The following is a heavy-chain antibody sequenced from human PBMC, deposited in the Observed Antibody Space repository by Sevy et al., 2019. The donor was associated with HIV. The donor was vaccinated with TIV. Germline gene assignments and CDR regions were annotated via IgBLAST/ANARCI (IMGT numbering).Heavy chain of an antibody. CDR2: ISSSSDYK. V-gene: IGHV3-21*01. CDR1: GFTFSAYN. Sequence: GGSLRLSCAASGFTFSAYNMIWVRRAPGKGLEWVSSISSSSDYKYYADSMKGRFTISSDNAKNSLSLQMDSMRAEDTAVYYCARSIGEGPLRFLECLLPGDYWGQGTLVTVSS. D-gene: IGHD3-3*01. CDR3: ARSIGEGPLRFLECLLPGDY. J-gene: IGHJ4*02.